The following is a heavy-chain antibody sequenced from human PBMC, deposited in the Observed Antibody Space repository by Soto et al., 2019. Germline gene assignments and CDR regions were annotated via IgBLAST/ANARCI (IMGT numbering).Heavy chain of an antibody. J-gene: IGHJ4*02. D-gene: IGHD4-17*01. CDR2: ISAYNGNT. Sequence: QVPLVQSGAEVKKPGASVKVSCKASGYTFTSYGISWVRQAPGQGLEWMGWISAYNGNTNYAQKRQGRVTMTTDTTTSTADMELRSMRSDDTAVYYCERDLHGDPYYWGQGTLVTVSS. V-gene: IGHV1-18*01. CDR3: ERDLHGDPYY. CDR1: GYTFTSYG.